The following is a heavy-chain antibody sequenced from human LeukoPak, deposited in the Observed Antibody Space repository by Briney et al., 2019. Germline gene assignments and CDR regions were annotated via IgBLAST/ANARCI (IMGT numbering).Heavy chain of an antibody. CDR2: IYSGGST. D-gene: IGHD6-13*01. CDR3: ARESGAAGPAWDY. V-gene: IGHV3-53*01. CDR1: GFTVSSNY. Sequence: GGSLRLSCAASGFTVSSNYMSWVRQAPGKGLEWVSVIYSGGSTYYADSVKGRFTISRDNSKNTLYRQMNSLRAEDTAVYYCARESGAAGPAWDYWGQGTLVTVSS. J-gene: IGHJ4*02.